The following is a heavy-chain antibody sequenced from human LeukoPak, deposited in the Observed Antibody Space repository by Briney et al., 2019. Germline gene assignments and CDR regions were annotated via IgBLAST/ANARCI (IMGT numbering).Heavy chain of an antibody. D-gene: IGHD3-10*01. CDR1: GGSFSGYY. CDR2: INHSGST. CDR3: ARGSGITMVRGVIVSGMDV. Sequence: SETLSLTCAVYGGSFSGYYWSWIRQPPGKGLEWIGEINHSGSTNYNPSLKSRVTISVDTSKSQFSLKLSSVTAADTAVYYCARGSGITMVRGVIVSGMDVWGKGTTVTVSS. V-gene: IGHV4-34*01. J-gene: IGHJ6*04.